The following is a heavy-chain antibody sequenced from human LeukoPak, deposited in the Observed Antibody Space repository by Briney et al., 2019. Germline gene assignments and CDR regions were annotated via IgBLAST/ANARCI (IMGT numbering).Heavy chain of an antibody. CDR3: AKDLGGYDFDY. CDR1: GFTFSSYA. CDR2: ISGSGGRT. D-gene: IGHD5-12*01. J-gene: IGHJ4*02. Sequence: PGGSLRLSCAASGFTFSSYAMSWVRQAPGKGLEWVSAISGSGGRTYYADTVKGRFTISKDNSKNTLYLQMNSLRADDTAVHYCAKDLGGYDFDYWGQGTLVTVSS. V-gene: IGHV3-23*01.